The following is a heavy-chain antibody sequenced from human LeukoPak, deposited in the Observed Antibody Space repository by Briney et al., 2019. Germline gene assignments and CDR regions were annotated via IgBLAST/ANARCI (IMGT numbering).Heavy chain of an antibody. D-gene: IGHD3-22*01. V-gene: IGHV3-23*01. Sequence: GGPLSLSCAASGLTFRMYAMIWARQAPGKGLECVSCVSTSGGSTYYADSVKGRFTISRDNSKNTLHLQMNSLRAEDTAIYYCAKQAYDSPRTDFDYWGQGTLVTVSS. CDR3: AKQAYDSPRTDFDY. CDR1: GLTFRMYA. J-gene: IGHJ4*02. CDR2: VSTSGGST.